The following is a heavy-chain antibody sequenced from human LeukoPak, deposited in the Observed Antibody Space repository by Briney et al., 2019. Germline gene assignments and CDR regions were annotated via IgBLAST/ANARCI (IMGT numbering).Heavy chain of an antibody. Sequence: GGSLRLSCAASGFTFSSYSMNWVRQAPGKGLEWVSSISSSSSYIYYADSVKGRFTISRDNAKNSLYLQMNSLRAEDTAVYYCAREGTYYDYVWGSYDYWGQGTLVTVSS. D-gene: IGHD3-16*01. J-gene: IGHJ4*02. CDR3: AREGTYYDYVWGSYDY. V-gene: IGHV3-21*01. CDR2: ISSSSSYI. CDR1: GFTFSSYS.